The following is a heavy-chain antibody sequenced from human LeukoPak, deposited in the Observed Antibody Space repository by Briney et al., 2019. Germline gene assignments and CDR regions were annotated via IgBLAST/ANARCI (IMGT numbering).Heavy chain of an antibody. J-gene: IGHJ4*02. V-gene: IGHV1-46*01. D-gene: IGHD2-2*01. CDR2: INPSGGST. CDR1: GYTFTSYY. CDR3: AASCSSTSCQWRSLDY. Sequence: ASVKVSCKASGYTFTSYYMHWVRQAPGQGLEWMGIINPSGGSTSYAQKFQGRVTMTRDTSTSTVYMELSSLGSEDTAVYYCAASCSSTSCQWRSLDYWGQGTLVAVSS.